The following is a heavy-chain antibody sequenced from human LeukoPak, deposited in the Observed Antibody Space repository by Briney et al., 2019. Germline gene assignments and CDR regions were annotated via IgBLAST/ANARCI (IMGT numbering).Heavy chain of an antibody. J-gene: IGHJ4*02. Sequence: ASVKVSCKASGGTFSSYAFSWVRQAPGQGLEWMGRIIPILAITNYAQKFQGRVTISADKSTSTAYMDLSSLRSEDTAMYYCASGHYGDYGQWSSMNYWGQGTLVTVSS. CDR2: IIPILAIT. V-gene: IGHV1-69*04. CDR3: ASGHYGDYGQWSSMNY. CDR1: GGTFSSYA. D-gene: IGHD4-17*01.